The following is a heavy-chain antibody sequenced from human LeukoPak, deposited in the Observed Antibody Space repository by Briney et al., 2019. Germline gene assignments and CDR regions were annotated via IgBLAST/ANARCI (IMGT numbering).Heavy chain of an antibody. Sequence: ASVKVSCKASGYTFTSYGISWVRQAAGQGLEWMGWISAYNGNTNYAQKLQGRVTMTTDTSTSTAYMELRSLRSDDTAVYYCARIFRSKYDSSGYWDYWGQGTLVTVSS. CDR2: ISAYNGNT. D-gene: IGHD3-22*01. CDR3: ARIFRSKYDSSGYWDY. J-gene: IGHJ4*02. CDR1: GYTFTSYG. V-gene: IGHV1-18*01.